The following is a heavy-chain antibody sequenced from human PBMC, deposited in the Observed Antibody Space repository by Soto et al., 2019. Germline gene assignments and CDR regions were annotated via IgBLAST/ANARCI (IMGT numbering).Heavy chain of an antibody. V-gene: IGHV1-69*01. CDR3: ARVSLRQQLGQYYYYGMDV. Sequence: QVQLVQSGAEVKKPGSSVKVSCKASGGTFSSYAISWVRQAPGQGLEWMGGIIPIFGTANYAQKFQGRVTITADESTSTAYMELSSLRSEDTAVYYCARVSLRQQLGQYYYYGMDVWGQGTTVTVSS. CDR2: IIPIFGTA. CDR1: GGTFSSYA. D-gene: IGHD6-13*01. J-gene: IGHJ6*02.